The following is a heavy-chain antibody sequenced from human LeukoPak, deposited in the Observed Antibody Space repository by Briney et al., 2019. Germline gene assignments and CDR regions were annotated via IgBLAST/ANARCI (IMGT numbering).Heavy chain of an antibody. J-gene: IGHJ4*02. CDR3: ASIAANGYYFDY. Sequence: PSQTLSLTCAVSGGSISSGGYSWSWIRQPPGKGLEWIGYIYHSGSTYYNPSLKSRVTISVDRSKNQFSLKLSSVTAADTAVYYCASIAANGYYFDYRGQGTLVTVSS. D-gene: IGHD2-15*01. V-gene: IGHV4-30-2*01. CDR2: IYHSGST. CDR1: GGSISSGGYS.